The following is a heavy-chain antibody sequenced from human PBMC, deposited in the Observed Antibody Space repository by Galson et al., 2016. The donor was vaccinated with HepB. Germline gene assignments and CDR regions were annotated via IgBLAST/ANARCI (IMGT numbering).Heavy chain of an antibody. CDR3: AREATNSSSWYGDLGY. V-gene: IGHV1-69*06. Sequence: SGGTFSSYAISWVRQAPGQGLEWMGGIIPMFGTANYAQKFQGRVTITADKSTSTAYMELSSLRSEDTAVYYCAREATNSSSWYGDLGYWGQGTLVTVSS. D-gene: IGHD6-13*01. CDR1: GGTFSSYA. CDR2: IIPMFGTA. J-gene: IGHJ4*02.